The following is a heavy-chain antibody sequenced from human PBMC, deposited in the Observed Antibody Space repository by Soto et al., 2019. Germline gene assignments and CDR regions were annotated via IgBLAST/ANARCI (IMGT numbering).Heavy chain of an antibody. V-gene: IGHV4-59*08. CDR3: ARSRWLAGGLIDS. J-gene: IGHJ4*02. D-gene: IGHD6-19*01. CDR1: GGSISSYY. Sequence: QVQLQESGPGLVKPSETLSLTCSVSGGSISSYYWSWIRQPPGKGLEWIGYIYYSGSTNYNPSLKSRVTISLDTSKNQFSLKLSSVTAADTAVYYCARSRWLAGGLIDSWGQGTLVTVSS. CDR2: IYYSGST.